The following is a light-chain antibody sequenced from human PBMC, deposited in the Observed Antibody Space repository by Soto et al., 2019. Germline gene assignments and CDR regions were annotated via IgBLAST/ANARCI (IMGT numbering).Light chain of an antibody. CDR3: QQSYCTPRT. Sequence: DIQMTQSPSSLSASVGDIVTISCRASHSIRSSLNWYQQKPGKAPKLLIYAASSLQSGVPSSFSGSGSGTDFTLTISGLQPEDFAQYYCQQSYCTPRTFGQGTKVDIK. V-gene: IGKV1-39*01. CDR1: HSIRSS. CDR2: AAS. J-gene: IGKJ1*01.